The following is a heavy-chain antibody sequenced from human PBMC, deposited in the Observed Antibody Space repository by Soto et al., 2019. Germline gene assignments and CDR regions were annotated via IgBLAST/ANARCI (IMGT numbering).Heavy chain of an antibody. CDR2: ITDNGGDA. CDR3: ARGSTESYPGSRIFDF. Sequence: GGSLRLSCVASGLTFGSRAMSWVRQAPGEGLQWVATITDNGGDAKYADSVGGRFVISRDNSKKTLYLQMTSLTAEDSAMYFCARGSTESYPGSRIFDFWGRGTLVTVSS. J-gene: IGHJ4*02. CDR1: GLTFGSRA. V-gene: IGHV3-23*01. D-gene: IGHD3-10*01.